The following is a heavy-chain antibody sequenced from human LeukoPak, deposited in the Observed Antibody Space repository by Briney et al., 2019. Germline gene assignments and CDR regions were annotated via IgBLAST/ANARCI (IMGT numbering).Heavy chain of an antibody. CDR3: AKDSDIWWYDY. CDR1: GYTFTSYC. J-gene: IGHJ4*02. D-gene: IGHD2-15*01. CDR2: INPNSGGT. Sequence: GASVKVSCKASGYTFTSYCIHWVRQAPGQGLEWMGWINPNSGGTNYAQRSQGRVTMTRDTSISTAYMELSRLRSDDTAIYYCAKDSDIWWYDYWGQGTLVTVSS. V-gene: IGHV1-2*02.